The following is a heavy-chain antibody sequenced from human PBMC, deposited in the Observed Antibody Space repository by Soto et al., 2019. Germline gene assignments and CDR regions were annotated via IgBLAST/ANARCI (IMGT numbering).Heavy chain of an antibody. D-gene: IGHD4-17*01. Sequence: ASVKVSCKASGYTFTSYGISWVRQAPGQGLEWMGWISAYNGNTNYAQKLQGRVTMTTDTSTSTAYMELRSLRSDDTAVYYCARERGGDYGDYGAWGYYYMDVWGKGTTVTV. V-gene: IGHV1-18*01. CDR1: GYTFTSYG. J-gene: IGHJ6*03. CDR3: ARERGGDYGDYGAWGYYYMDV. CDR2: ISAYNGNT.